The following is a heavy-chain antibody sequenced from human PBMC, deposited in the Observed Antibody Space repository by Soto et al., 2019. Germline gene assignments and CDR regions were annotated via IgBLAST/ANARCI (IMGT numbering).Heavy chain of an antibody. J-gene: IGHJ5*02. V-gene: IGHV1-18*01. CDR3: ARVLFGDWFDP. CDR1: GHTFTSYG. D-gene: IGHD3-10*01. Sequence: ASVKVSCKASGHTFTSYGISWVRQAPGQGLEWMGWISAYNGNTKYAQKFQGRVTMTTDTSTSTAYMELRSLRSDDTAVYYCARVLFGDWFDPWGQGTLVTVSS. CDR2: ISAYNGNT.